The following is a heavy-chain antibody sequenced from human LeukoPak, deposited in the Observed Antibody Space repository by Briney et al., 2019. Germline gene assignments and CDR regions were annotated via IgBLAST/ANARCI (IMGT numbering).Heavy chain of an antibody. D-gene: IGHD6-19*01. CDR2: IWYDGSNK. J-gene: IGHJ6*02. V-gene: IGHV3-33*01. Sequence: GRSLRLSCAASGFTFSSYGMHWVRQAPGKGLEWVAVIWYDGSNKYYADSVKGRFTISRDNAKNSLYLQMNSLRDEDTAVYYCARDGSSSGWQYYYGMDVWGQGTTVTVSS. CDR1: GFTFSSYG. CDR3: ARDGSSSGWQYYYGMDV.